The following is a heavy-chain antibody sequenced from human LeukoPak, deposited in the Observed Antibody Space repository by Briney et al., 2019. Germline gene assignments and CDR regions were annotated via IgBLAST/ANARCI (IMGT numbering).Heavy chain of an antibody. V-gene: IGHV4-39*07. J-gene: IGHJ4*02. Sequence: PSETLSLTCTVSGGSISSSSYYWGWIRQPPGKGLEWIGEINHSGSTNYNPSLKSRVTISVDTSKNQFSLKLSSVTAADTAVYYRARGRTMVRGVIRRLAQYYFDYWGQGTLVTVSS. D-gene: IGHD3-10*01. CDR2: INHSGST. CDR3: ARGRTMVRGVIRRLAQYYFDY. CDR1: GGSISSSSYY.